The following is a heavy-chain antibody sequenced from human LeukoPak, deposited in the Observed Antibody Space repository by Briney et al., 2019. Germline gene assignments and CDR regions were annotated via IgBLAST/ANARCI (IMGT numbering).Heavy chain of an antibody. CDR1: GYTFTSYG. CDR3: ARATNFYYYYGMDV. V-gene: IGHV1-46*01. J-gene: IGHJ6*02. CDR2: INPSSGAT. Sequence: ASVKVSFKASGYTFTSYGISWVRQAPGQGLEWMGIINPSSGATNYAQKFQGRVTMTRDTSTSTVYMELSSQRSEDTAVYYCARATNFYYYYGMDVWGQGTTVTVSS. D-gene: IGHD1-26*01.